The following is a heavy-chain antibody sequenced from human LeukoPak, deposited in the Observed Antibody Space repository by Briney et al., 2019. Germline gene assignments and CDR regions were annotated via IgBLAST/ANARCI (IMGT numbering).Heavy chain of an antibody. V-gene: IGHV3-23*01. Sequence: GGSLRLSCAASGFTFSSYAMSWVRQAPGKGLEWVSAISGSGGSTYYADSVKGRLTISRDNSKNTLYLQMNSLRAEDTAVYYCAKDSGSCGYYYFFDYWGQGTLVTVSS. J-gene: IGHJ4*02. CDR2: ISGSGGST. CDR1: GFTFSSYA. CDR3: AKDSGSCGYYYFFDY. D-gene: IGHD3-22*01.